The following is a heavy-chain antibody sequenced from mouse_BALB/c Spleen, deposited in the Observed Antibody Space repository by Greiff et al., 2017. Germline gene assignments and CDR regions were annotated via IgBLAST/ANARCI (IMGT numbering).Heavy chain of an antibody. D-gene: IGHD2-4*01. CDR1: GFTFTDYY. Sequence: EVKVVESGGGLVQPGGSLRLSCATSGFTFTDYYMSWVRQPPGKALEWLGFIRNKANGYTTEYSASVKGRFTISRDNSQSILYLQMNTLRAEDSATYYCARDRDYDDGPWFAYWGQGTLVTVSA. J-gene: IGHJ3*01. CDR3: ARDRDYDDGPWFAY. CDR2: IRNKANGYTT. V-gene: IGHV7-3*02.